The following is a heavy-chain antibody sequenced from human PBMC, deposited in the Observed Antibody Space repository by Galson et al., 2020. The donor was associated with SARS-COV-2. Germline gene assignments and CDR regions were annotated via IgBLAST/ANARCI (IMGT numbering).Heavy chain of an antibody. CDR2: ISSNGGST. V-gene: IGHV3-64D*06. CDR3: VKDQGLYYYYGMDV. CDR1: GFTFSSYA. Sequence: GESLKISFSASGFTFSSYAMHWVRQAPGKGLEYVSAISSNGGSTYYADSVKGRFTISRDNSKNTLYLQMSSLRAEDTAVYYCVKDQGLYYYYGMDVWGQGTTVTVSS. J-gene: IGHJ6*02.